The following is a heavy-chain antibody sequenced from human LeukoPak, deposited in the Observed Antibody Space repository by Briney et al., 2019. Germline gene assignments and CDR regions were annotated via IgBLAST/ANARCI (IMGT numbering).Heavy chain of an antibody. CDR2: IYYSGST. CDR3: ARDRGYDSSGPNWYFDL. CDR1: GGSISSYY. Sequence: SETLSLTCTVSGGSISSYYWSWIRQPPGKGLEWIGYIYYSGSTSYNPSLKSRVTISVDTSKNQFSLKLSSVTAADTAVYYCARDRGYDSSGPNWYFDLWGRGTLVTVSS. D-gene: IGHD3-22*01. J-gene: IGHJ2*01. V-gene: IGHV4-59*01.